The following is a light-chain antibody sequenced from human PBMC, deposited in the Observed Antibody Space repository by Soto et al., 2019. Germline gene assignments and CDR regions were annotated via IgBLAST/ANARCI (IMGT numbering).Light chain of an antibody. CDR3: QQYNVNWT. CDR1: QSISSW. V-gene: IGKV1-5*03. J-gene: IGKJ1*01. Sequence: DIQMTQSPSTLSASVGDRVTITCRASQSISSWLAWYQQKPGTAPNLLIYTASTLQSGVPSRFSGSGSGTEFPLTSSSLQPDDSATYYCQQYNVNWTFGQGTKVEIK. CDR2: TAS.